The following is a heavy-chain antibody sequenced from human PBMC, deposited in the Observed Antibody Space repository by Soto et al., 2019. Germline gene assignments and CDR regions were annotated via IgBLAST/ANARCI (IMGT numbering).Heavy chain of an antibody. V-gene: IGHV1-69*08. J-gene: IGHJ4*02. CDR2: IIPILGIA. CDR3: ARDRYYGSGSIFDY. Sequence: QVQLVQSGAEVKKPGSSVKVSCKASGGTFSSYTISWVRQAPGQGLEWMGRIIPILGIANYAQKFQGRVTXXAXKXXSTAYMELSSLRSEDTAVYYCARDRYYGSGSIFDYWGQGTLVTVSS. D-gene: IGHD3-10*01. CDR1: GGTFSSYT.